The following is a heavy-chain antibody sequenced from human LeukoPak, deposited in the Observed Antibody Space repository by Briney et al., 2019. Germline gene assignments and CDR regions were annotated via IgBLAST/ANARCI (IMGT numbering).Heavy chain of an antibody. CDR3: ARGSYDLLTGFYLGDY. Sequence: ASVKVSCKASGYPFTDYYIYWVRQAPGQGLEWMGRINPKSGDTDYAQKIQGRVTMTRDTSITTVYIKLTRLRFDDTAVYYCARGSYDLLTGFYLGDYWGQGVLVTVSP. CDR1: GYPFTDYY. CDR2: INPKSGDT. D-gene: IGHD3-9*01. J-gene: IGHJ4*02. V-gene: IGHV1-2*06.